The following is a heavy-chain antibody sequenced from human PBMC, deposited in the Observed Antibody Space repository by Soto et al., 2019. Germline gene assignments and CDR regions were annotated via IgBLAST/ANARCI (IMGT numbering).Heavy chain of an antibody. V-gene: IGHV1-46*01. D-gene: IGHD1-26*01. CDR2: INPSGGST. J-gene: IGHJ6*02. Sequence: ASVKVSCKASGYTFTSYYMHWVRQAPGQGLEWMGIINPSGGSTSYAQKFQGRVTMTRDTSTSTVYMELSSLRSEDTAVYYCASMNSGSYYSHYYYGMDVWGQGTTVTAP. CDR3: ASMNSGSYYSHYYYGMDV. CDR1: GYTFTSYY.